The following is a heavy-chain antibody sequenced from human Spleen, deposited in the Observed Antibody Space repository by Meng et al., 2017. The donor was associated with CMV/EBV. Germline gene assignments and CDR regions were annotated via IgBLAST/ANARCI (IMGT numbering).Heavy chain of an antibody. CDR1: GFTFDDYA. Sequence: GGSLRLSCAASGFTFDDYAMHWVRQAPGKGLEWVSRITWNGDNIAYADSVRGRFTISRDNAKNSLFLQMNSLRAEDTAVYYCARDGGGREFGTVTTWDYWGQGTLVTVSS. D-gene: IGHD4-17*01. V-gene: IGHV3-9*01. J-gene: IGHJ4*02. CDR2: ITWNGDNI. CDR3: ARDGGGREFGTVTTWDY.